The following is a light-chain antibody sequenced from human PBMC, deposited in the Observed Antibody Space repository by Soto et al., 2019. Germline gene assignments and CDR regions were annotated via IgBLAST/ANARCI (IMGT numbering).Light chain of an antibody. CDR2: LGS. J-gene: IGKJ3*01. CDR1: QSLLHSNGYNY. V-gene: IGKV2-28*01. Sequence: DIVMTQSPLSLPVTPGEPASISCRSSQSLLHSNGYNYLHWYLQKPGQSPQLLIYLGSNRASGVPDRFSGSGSGTDFTLKISRVEAEDVGVYYCMQALQTPSTFGPGTKVDIK. CDR3: MQALQTPST.